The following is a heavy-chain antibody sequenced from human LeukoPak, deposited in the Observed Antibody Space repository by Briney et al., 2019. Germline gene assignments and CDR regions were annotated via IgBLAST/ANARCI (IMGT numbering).Heavy chain of an antibody. CDR3: GGKTGVDY. Sequence: GGSLRLSCVASGFTFSNYWMTWVRQAPGKGLEWVAFIRYDGSNEYYADSVKGRFTISRDNSKNTLYLQMNSLRAEDTAVYYCGGKTGVDYWGQGTLVTVSS. J-gene: IGHJ4*02. CDR1: GFTFSNYW. V-gene: IGHV3-30*02. CDR2: IRYDGSNE.